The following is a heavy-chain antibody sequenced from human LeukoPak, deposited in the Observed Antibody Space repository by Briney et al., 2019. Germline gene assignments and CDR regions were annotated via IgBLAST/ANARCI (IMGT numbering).Heavy chain of an antibody. V-gene: IGHV3-64*01. J-gene: IGHJ4*02. CDR1: GFTFSSYA. Sequence: GGSLRLSCAGSGFTFSSYAMYWVRRTPGKGLEYVSVISGNGVSTHYATSVKGRFTISRDNSKNTLYLQMGSLRAEDMAVYYCARRIRRDGYHFDYWGQGTLVTVSS. CDR2: ISGNGVST. D-gene: IGHD5-24*01. CDR3: ARRIRRDGYHFDY.